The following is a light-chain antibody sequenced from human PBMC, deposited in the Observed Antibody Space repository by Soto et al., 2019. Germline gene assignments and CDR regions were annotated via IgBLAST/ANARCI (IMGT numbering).Light chain of an antibody. CDR3: SSHAGSNHPLV. CDR2: DVN. J-gene: IGLJ1*01. CDR1: SSDVGGYNY. V-gene: IGLV2-8*01. Sequence: QSALTQPPSASGSPGQSVTISCTGTSSDVGGYNYVSWYQQHPGKAPKVLIYDVNKRPSGVPDRFSGSKSGNTASLTVSGLQAEDEADYYYSSHAGSNHPLVFGTGTKLTVL.